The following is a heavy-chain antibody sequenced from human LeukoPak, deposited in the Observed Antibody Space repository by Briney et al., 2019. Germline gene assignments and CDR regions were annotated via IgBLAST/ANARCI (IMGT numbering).Heavy chain of an antibody. V-gene: IGHV4-59*01. CDR3: ERGSGATITDY. CDR1: GGSISSYY. CDR2: IYYSGST. D-gene: IGHD5-12*01. J-gene: IGHJ4*02. Sequence: SETLSLTCTVSGGSISSYYWSWIRQPPGKGLEWIGYIYYSGSTNYNPSLKSRVTISVDTSKNQFSLKLSSVTAADTAVYYCERGSGATITDYWGQGTLVTVSS.